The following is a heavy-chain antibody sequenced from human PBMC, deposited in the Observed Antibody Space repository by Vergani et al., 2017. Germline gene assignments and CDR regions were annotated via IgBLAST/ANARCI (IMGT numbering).Heavy chain of an antibody. CDR3: ARDQEDIVGATDAFDI. CDR2: IKSKTDGGTT. Sequence: EVQLVESGGGLVKPGGSLRLSCAASGFTFSNAWMSWVRQAPGKGLEWVGRIKSKTDGGTTDYAAPVKGRFTISRDDSKNTLYLQMNSLKTEDTAVYYCARDQEDIVGATDAFDIWGQGTMVTVSS. J-gene: IGHJ3*02. CDR1: GFTFSNAW. D-gene: IGHD1-26*01. V-gene: IGHV3-15*01.